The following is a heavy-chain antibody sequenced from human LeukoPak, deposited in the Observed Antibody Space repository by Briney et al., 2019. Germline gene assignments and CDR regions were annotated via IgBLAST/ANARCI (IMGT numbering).Heavy chain of an antibody. J-gene: IGHJ5*02. D-gene: IGHD5-18*01. CDR2: INPNSGGT. V-gene: IGHV1-2*02. CDR1: GYTFTGYY. CDR3: ARGGYSYGPGNWFDP. Sequence: ASVKVSCKASGYTFTGYYMHWVRQAPGQGLEWMGWINPNSGGTNYAQKSQGRVTMTRDTSISTAYMELSRLRSDDTAVYYCARGGYSYGPGNWFDPWGQGTLVTVSS.